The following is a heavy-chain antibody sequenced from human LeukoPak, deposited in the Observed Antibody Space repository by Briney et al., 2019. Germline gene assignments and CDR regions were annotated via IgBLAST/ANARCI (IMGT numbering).Heavy chain of an antibody. CDR1: GFTFSGYS. V-gene: IGHV3-21*01. CDR3: ARDKIVGATHLDY. J-gene: IGHJ4*02. CDR2: ISSSSSYI. Sequence: GGSLRLSCAASGFTFSGYSMNWVRQAPGKGLEWVSSISSSSSYIYYADSVKGRFTISRDNAKNSLYLQMNSLRAEDTAVYYCARDKIVGATHLDYWGQGTLATVSS. D-gene: IGHD1-26*01.